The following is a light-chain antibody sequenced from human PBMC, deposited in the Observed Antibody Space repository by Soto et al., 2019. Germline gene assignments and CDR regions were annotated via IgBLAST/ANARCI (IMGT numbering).Light chain of an antibody. Sequence: EIVITQSPATLSVSPGERATLSCRASQSVNTNLAWYQQKPGQAPRLLIYGASTRATGIPVRFSGSGSGTEFTLTISSLQSEDFAVYYCQQYNNWPITFGQGTRLEIK. CDR3: QQYNNWPIT. CDR1: QSVNTN. CDR2: GAS. V-gene: IGKV3-15*01. J-gene: IGKJ5*01.